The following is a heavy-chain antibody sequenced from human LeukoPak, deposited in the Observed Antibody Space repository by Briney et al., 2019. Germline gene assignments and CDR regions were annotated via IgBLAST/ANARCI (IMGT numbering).Heavy chain of an antibody. CDR3: ARDLVGSGLDY. J-gene: IGHJ4*02. CDR1: GGSISSYY. Sequence: SETLSLTCTVSGGSISSYYWSWIRQPPGKGLEWIRYIFYSGSTNYNPSLKSRVTISVDTSKNQFSLKVSSVTAADTAVYYCARDLVGSGLDYWGQGTLVTVSS. D-gene: IGHD2-15*01. CDR2: IFYSGST. V-gene: IGHV4-59*01.